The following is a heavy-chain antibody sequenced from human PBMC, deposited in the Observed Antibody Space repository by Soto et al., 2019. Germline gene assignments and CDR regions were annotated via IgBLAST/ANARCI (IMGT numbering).Heavy chain of an antibody. CDR2: IRDSGSST. Sequence: EVQLLESGGGLVQPGGSLRLSCAGSGFTLSSYAMSWVRQAPGKGLEWVSSIRDSGSSTYYGDSVKGRFTISRDNSKNTLYLQMTSLRAEDTGLYYCATHGDYVPFDDYWGQGTLVTVSS. CDR3: ATHGDYVPFDDY. J-gene: IGHJ4*02. V-gene: IGHV3-23*01. D-gene: IGHD4-17*01. CDR1: GFTLSSYA.